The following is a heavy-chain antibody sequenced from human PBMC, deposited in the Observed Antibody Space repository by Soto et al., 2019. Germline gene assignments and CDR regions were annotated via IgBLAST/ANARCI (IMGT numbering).Heavy chain of an antibody. D-gene: IGHD2-2*01. CDR1: GFNFSSYW. V-gene: IGHV3-74*01. CDR2: INSDGSST. Sequence: GGSLRLSCAASGFNFSSYWMHWVRQATGKGLVWVSRINSDGSSTSYADSVKGRFTISRDNAKNTLYLQMNSLRAEDTAVYYCAREGAGYCSSTSCYDAFDIWGQGTMVTVSS. J-gene: IGHJ3*02. CDR3: AREGAGYCSSTSCYDAFDI.